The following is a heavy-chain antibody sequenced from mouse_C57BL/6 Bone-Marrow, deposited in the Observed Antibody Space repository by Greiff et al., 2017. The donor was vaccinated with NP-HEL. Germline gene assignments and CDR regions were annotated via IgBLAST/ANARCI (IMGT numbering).Heavy chain of an antibody. D-gene: IGHD2-9*01. CDR3: TPYYGSTPFAY. Sequence: EVQLQQSGAELVRPGASVKLSCTASGFNIKDDYMHLVKQRPEQGLEWIGWIDPENGDTEYASKFQGKATITADTSSNTAYLQLSSLTSEDTAVYYCTPYYGSTPFAYWGQGTLVTVSA. J-gene: IGHJ3*01. CDR2: IDPENGDT. V-gene: IGHV14-4*01. CDR1: GFNIKDDY.